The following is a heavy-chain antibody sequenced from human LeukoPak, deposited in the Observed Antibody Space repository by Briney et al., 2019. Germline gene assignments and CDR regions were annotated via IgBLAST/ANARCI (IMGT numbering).Heavy chain of an antibody. V-gene: IGHV4-59*12. CDR1: GGSISSYY. CDR2: IYYSGST. J-gene: IGHJ4*02. CDR3: ARGRKVRGVIHLGVDY. D-gene: IGHD3-10*01. Sequence: SGTLSLTCTVSGGSISSYYWSWIRQPPGKGLEWIGYIYYSGSTNYNPSLKSRVTISVDTSKNQFSLKLSSVTAADTAVYYCARGRKVRGVIHLGVDYWGQGTLVTVSS.